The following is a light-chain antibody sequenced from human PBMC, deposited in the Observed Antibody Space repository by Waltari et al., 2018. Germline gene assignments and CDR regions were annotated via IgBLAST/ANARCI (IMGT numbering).Light chain of an antibody. CDR2: EVS. V-gene: IGLV2-8*01. J-gene: IGLJ6*01. Sequence: QSALTQPPSASGSPGQSVTISCPGTSRDVGGYNYVSGYQQPPGKAPKLMIYEVSKRPSGFPDRFSGSKSGNTASLTVSGLQAEDEADYYCSSYAGSNNYVFGSGTKVTVL. CDR1: SRDVGGYNY. CDR3: SSYAGSNNYV.